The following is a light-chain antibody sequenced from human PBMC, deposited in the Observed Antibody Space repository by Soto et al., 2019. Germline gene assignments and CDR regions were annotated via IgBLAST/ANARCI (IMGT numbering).Light chain of an antibody. CDR3: QTWGTGIQV. V-gene: IGLV4-69*02. J-gene: IGLJ2*01. CDR1: SGHSNYA. Sequence: QPVLTQSPSASASLGASVKLTCTLSSGHSNYAIAWHQQQPEKGPRYLMKLNSDGSHSKGDGIPVRFSGSSSGAERYLTISSLQSEDEADYYCQTWGTGIQVFGGGTQLTVL. CDR2: LNSDGSH.